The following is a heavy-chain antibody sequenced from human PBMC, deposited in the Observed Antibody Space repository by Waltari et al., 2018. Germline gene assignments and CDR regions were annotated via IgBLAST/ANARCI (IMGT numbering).Heavy chain of an antibody. CDR1: GESFLGYF. J-gene: IGHJ4*01. Sequence: QVQLHQWGAGQLKPSETLSLTCAVSGESFLGYFWRWLPQAPGKGLEWLGAIHYSGSTNYNPTLASLLSLSVDTTKKQFSLRLTSVTAADAALYFCARYGEVPPNYFFDYWGQGTLVTVSS. D-gene: IGHD2-21*01. V-gene: IGHV4-34*01. CDR2: IHYSGST. CDR3: ARYGEVPPNYFFDY.